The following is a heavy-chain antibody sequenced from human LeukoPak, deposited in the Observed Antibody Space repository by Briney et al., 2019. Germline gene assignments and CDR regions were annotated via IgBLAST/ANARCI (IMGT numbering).Heavy chain of an antibody. CDR3: ARWTSCGGDCHILDY. V-gene: IGHV4-34*01. D-gene: IGHD2-21*02. CDR1: GGSLNGHY. CDR2: GSESGGT. J-gene: IGHJ4*02. Sequence: SETLSLTCAVYGGSLNGHYWSWIRQPPGKGLEWIGEGSESGGTKFNPSLKSRVTISADTSKNQFSLKVKSVTAADTAVYYCARWTSCGGDCHILDYWGQGILVTVSS.